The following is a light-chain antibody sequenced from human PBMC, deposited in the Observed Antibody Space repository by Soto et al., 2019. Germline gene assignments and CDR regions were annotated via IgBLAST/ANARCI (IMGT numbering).Light chain of an antibody. CDR1: QGISSY. CDR3: QQYYSYPPA. J-gene: IGKJ1*01. Sequence: AIRMTQSPSSLSASTGDRVTITCRASQGISSYLAWYQQKPGKAPKLLIYAASTLQSGVPSRFSGSGSGTDFTLTISCLQSEDFATYYCQQYYSYPPACGQGTKGAIK. CDR2: AAS. V-gene: IGKV1-8*01.